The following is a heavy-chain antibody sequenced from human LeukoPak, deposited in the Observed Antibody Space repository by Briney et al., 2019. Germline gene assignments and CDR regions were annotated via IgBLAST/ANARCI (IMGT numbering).Heavy chain of an antibody. D-gene: IGHD2-21*02. Sequence: GGSLRLSCAASGFTFKKYAMSWVRQAPGKRLEWVSGISTFSSTINYADPVKGRFTISRDNFKNTLYLQMNSLRAEDTAVYYCSKRLGDPRAFDSWGQGTLATVSS. CDR1: GFTFKKYA. J-gene: IGHJ4*02. V-gene: IGHV3-23*01. CDR3: SKRLGDPRAFDS. CDR2: ISTFSSTI.